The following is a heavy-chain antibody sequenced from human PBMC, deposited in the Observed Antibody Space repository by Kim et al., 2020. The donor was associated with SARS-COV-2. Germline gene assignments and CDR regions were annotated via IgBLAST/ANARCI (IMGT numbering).Heavy chain of an antibody. CDR2: IKEDGSEK. CDR1: GFAFSMYW. CDR3: AAGGDF. V-gene: IGHV3-7*03. J-gene: IGHJ4*02. Sequence: GGSLRLSCTASGFAFSMYWMHWVRQAPGKELECVANIKEDGSEKDYVDSVRGRFTISRDNAKNSLYLQMNSLRADDTAVYLCAAGGDFWGQGTLVTVSS.